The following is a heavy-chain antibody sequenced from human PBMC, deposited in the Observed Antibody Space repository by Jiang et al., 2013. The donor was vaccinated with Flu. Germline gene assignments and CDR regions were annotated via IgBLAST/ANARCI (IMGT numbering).Heavy chain of an antibody. CDR2: IIPIFGTA. V-gene: IGHV1-69*01. CDR1: GGTFSSYA. Sequence: SSVKVSCRASGGTFSSYAISWVRQAPGQGLEWMGGIIPIFGTANYAQKFQGRVTITADESTSTAYMELRSLRSDDTAVYYCARDAGGLHHRFDPWGQGTLVTVSS. CDR3: ARDAGGLHHRFDP. J-gene: IGHJ5*02.